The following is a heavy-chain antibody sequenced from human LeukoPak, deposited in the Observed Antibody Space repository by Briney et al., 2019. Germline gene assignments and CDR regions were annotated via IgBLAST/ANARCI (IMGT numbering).Heavy chain of an antibody. Sequence: PGWSLRLSCAASGFTFDDYAMHWVRQAPGKGLEWVSGISWNSGSIGYADSVKGRFTISRDNAKNSLYLQMNSLRAEDMALYYCAKGWEQQLYDAFDIWGQGTMVTVSS. J-gene: IGHJ3*02. CDR2: ISWNSGSI. D-gene: IGHD6-13*01. V-gene: IGHV3-9*03. CDR1: GFTFDDYA. CDR3: AKGWEQQLYDAFDI.